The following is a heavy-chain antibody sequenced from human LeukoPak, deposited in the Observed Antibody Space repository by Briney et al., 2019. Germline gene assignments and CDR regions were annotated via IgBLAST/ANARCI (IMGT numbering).Heavy chain of an antibody. CDR1: GFTFSGYS. CDR2: ISSSSTYI. CDR3: ARGSGAASSNWFDP. Sequence: GGSLRLSCAASGFTFSGYSMNWVRQAPGKGLEWVSSISSSSTYIYYADSVKGRFTISRDNAKNSLYLQMNSLRAEDTAVYYCARGSGAASSNWFDPWGQGTLVTVSS. J-gene: IGHJ5*02. V-gene: IGHV3-21*01. D-gene: IGHD4-17*01.